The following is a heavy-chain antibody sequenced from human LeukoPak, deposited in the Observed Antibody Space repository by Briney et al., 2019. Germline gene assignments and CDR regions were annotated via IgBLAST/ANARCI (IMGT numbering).Heavy chain of an antibody. CDR1: GFTFSTSW. Sequence: GGSLRLSCAASGFTFSTSWMHWVRQAPGKGLVWVSRVNPDGSSTDYADSVKGRFTISRDNAKNTLYLQMNSLRAEDAAVYYCVRDMGYYDKVWGQGTLVTVSS. D-gene: IGHD3-22*01. CDR3: VRDMGYYDKV. V-gene: IGHV3-74*01. CDR2: VNPDGSST. J-gene: IGHJ4*02.